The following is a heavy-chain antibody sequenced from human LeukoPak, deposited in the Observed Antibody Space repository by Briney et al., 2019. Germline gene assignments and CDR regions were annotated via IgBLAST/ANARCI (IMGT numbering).Heavy chain of an antibody. Sequence: SVKVSCKASGGTFSSYAISWVRQAPGQGLEWMGGIIPIFGTANYAQKFQGRVTITADESTSTAYMELSSLRSEDTAVYYCARDLTHSLYCSSTSCFHDAFDIWGQGTMVTVSS. CDR3: ARDLTHSLYCSSTSCFHDAFDI. CDR1: GGTFSSYA. D-gene: IGHD2-2*01. V-gene: IGHV1-69*13. CDR2: IIPIFGTA. J-gene: IGHJ3*02.